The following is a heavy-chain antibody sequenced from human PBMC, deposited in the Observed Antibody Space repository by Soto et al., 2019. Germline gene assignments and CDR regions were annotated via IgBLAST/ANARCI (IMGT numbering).Heavy chain of an antibody. CDR3: ENGAAVGTFDY. D-gene: IGHD6-13*01. CDR2: ISGSGVST. Sequence: GGSLRLSCAASGFAFRSYSMSWVRQAPGKGLEWVSGISGSGVSTYYADSVKGRFPISRDNSKNTLSLQMNSLRAEDTAVYYWENGAAVGTFDYWGQGTPVIVSS. J-gene: IGHJ4*02. V-gene: IGHV3-23*01. CDR1: GFAFRSYS.